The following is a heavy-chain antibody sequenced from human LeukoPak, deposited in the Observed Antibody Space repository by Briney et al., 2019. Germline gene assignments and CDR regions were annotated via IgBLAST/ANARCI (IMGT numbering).Heavy chain of an antibody. CDR1: GGSISSGGSY. D-gene: IGHD4-17*01. Sequence: PSETLSLTCTVSGGSISSGGSYWSWIRQPPGKGLEWIGYIYYSGSTYYNPSLKSRVTISVDTSKNQFSLKLSSVTAADTAVYYCARGNDYGDYAWFDPWGQGTLVTVSS. J-gene: IGHJ5*02. V-gene: IGHV4-30-4*01. CDR3: ARGNDYGDYAWFDP. CDR2: IYYSGST.